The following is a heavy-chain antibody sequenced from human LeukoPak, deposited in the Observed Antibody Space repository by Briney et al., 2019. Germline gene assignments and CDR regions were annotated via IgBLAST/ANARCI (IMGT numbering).Heavy chain of an antibody. J-gene: IGHJ3*02. CDR1: GFTFSSYG. Sequence: GGSLRLSCAASGFTFSSYGMHWVRQAPGKGLEWVAFIRYDGSNKYYADSVKGRFTISRDNSKNTLYLQMNSLRAEDTAVYYCAKVRQWVGDAFDIWGQGTMVTVSS. CDR2: IRYDGSNK. CDR3: AKVRQWVGDAFDI. D-gene: IGHD6-19*01. V-gene: IGHV3-30*02.